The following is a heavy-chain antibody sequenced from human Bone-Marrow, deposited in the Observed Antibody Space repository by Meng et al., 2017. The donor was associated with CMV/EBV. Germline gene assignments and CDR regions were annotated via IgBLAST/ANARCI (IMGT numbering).Heavy chain of an antibody. CDR3: ARGAIVVVPAASEYYYYGMDV. V-gene: IGHV4-39*07. J-gene: IGHJ6*02. Sequence: GSLRLSCTVSGGSITNNNYYWGWIRQPPGKGLEWIGSIFHSGRTFYNPSLKSRVTISVDTSKNQFSLKLSSVTAADTAVYYCARGAIVVVPAASEYYYYGMDVWGQGTTVTVSS. CDR1: GGSITNNNYY. CDR2: IFHSGRT. D-gene: IGHD2-2*01.